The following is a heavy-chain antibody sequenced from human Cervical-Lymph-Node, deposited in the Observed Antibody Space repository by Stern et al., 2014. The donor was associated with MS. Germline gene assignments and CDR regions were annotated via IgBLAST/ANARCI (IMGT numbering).Heavy chain of an antibody. CDR1: GFSFSRYA. CDR3: ASAYSSSHYYFDY. D-gene: IGHD6-13*01. V-gene: IGHV3-33*01. J-gene: IGHJ4*02. Sequence: QVQLVQSGGGVVQPGRSLRLSCAASGFSFSRYAMHWVRQAPGKGLEWGALIWYDGSNPYYADSVTGRFIISRDNFKNTLYLQMNSLRAEDTAVYYCASAYSSSHYYFDYWGQGTLVTVSS. CDR2: IWYDGSNP.